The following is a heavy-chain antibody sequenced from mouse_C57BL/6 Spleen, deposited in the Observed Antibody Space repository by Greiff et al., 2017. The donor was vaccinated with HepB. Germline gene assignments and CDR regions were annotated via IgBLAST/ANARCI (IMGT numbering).Heavy chain of an antibody. J-gene: IGHJ2*01. Sequence: QVQLQQPGAELVRPGSSVKLSCKASGYTFTSYWMHWVKQRPIQGLEWIGNIDPSDSETDYNQTFKDKDTLTVDKSSSTAYMKLSSLTSEDSAVYYLAMRHDSSSYFDYWGQGTTLTVSS. CDR2: IDPSDSET. CDR3: AMRHDSSSYFDY. D-gene: IGHD1-1*01. CDR1: GYTFTSYW. V-gene: IGHV1-52*01.